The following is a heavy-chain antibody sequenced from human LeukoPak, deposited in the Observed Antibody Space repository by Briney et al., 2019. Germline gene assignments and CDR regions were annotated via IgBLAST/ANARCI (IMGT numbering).Heavy chain of an antibody. CDR3: AKERALWFGESYDY. Sequence: RPGGSLRLSCAASGFTFSSYAMSWVRQAPGKGLEWVSAISGSGGSTYYADSVKGRFTISRDNSKNTLYLQMNSLRAEDTAVYYCAKERALWFGESYDYWGQGTLVTVSS. CDR1: GFTFSSYA. D-gene: IGHD3-10*01. V-gene: IGHV3-23*01. J-gene: IGHJ4*02. CDR2: ISGSGGST.